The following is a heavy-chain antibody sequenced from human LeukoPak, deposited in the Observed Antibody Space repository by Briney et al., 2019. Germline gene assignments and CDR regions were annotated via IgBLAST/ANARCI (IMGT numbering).Heavy chain of an antibody. D-gene: IGHD4-23*01. CDR3: ARDSFTTTVGDTFDI. CDR2: ISSSSSKM. J-gene: IGHJ3*02. Sequence: AGGSLRLSCEVSGFSFSSYSMNWVRQAPGKGPEWVSSISSSSSKMLYADSVKGRFTISRDNAKNFLYLQMNSLRDEDTAVYYCARDSFTTTVGDTFDIWGQGTMVTISS. V-gene: IGHV3-21*01. CDR1: GFSFSSYS.